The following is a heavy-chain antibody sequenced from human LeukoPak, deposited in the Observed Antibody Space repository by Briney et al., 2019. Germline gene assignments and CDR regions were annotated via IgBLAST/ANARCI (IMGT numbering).Heavy chain of an antibody. J-gene: IGHJ3*02. D-gene: IGHD2-15*01. CDR3: ASGHCSGGSCYPWNDAFDI. CDR1: GGSISSYY. CDR2: IYTSGST. V-gene: IGHV4-4*07. Sequence: PSETPSLTCTVSGGSISSYYWSWIRRPAGKGLEWIGRIYTSGSTNYNPSLKSRVTMSVDTSKNQFSLKLSSVTAADTAVYYCASGHCSGGSCYPWNDAFDIWGQGTMVTVSS.